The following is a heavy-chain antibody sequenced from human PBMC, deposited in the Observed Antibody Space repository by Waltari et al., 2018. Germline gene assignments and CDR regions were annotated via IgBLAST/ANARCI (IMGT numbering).Heavy chain of an antibody. V-gene: IGHV1-69*14. D-gene: IGHD3-22*01. CDR3: ARGNGRKHSSGRRYWYFDL. CDR1: GGTFSSYA. Sequence: QVQLVQSGAEVKKPGSSVKVSCKASGGTFSSYAISWVRQAPGQGLEWMGGIIPIFGTGNYAQKFQGRVTITAVKSTSTAYMELSSLRSEDTAVYYCARGNGRKHSSGRRYWYFDLWGRGTLVTVSS. J-gene: IGHJ2*01. CDR2: IIPIFGTG.